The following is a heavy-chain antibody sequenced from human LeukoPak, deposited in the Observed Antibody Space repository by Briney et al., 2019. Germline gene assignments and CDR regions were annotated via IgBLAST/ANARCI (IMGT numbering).Heavy chain of an antibody. Sequence: PGGSLRLSCAASGFTFSHYWMSWVRQAPGKGLEWVANIKEDGSEKYYEDSVKGRFTISRDNAKNSLYLQMNSLRAEDTAVYYCARQRSLSVTTYYFDYWGQGTLVTVSS. J-gene: IGHJ4*02. CDR1: GFTFSHYW. CDR3: ARQRSLSVTTYYFDY. V-gene: IGHV3-7*01. CDR2: IKEDGSEK. D-gene: IGHD3-22*01.